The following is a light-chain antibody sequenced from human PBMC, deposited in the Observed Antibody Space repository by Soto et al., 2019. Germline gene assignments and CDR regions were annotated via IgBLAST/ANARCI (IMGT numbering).Light chain of an antibody. CDR3: QQYGSSPIT. CDR2: AAS. Sequence: EIVLTQSAGTLSWSEGDRAALSWGASQSVSSSYLAWYQQKHGQAPRLLIYAASSRATGIPDRFSGSGYGTDFNLTVSRLEPEDFAVYYCQQYGSSPITFGQGTRLEIK. V-gene: IGKV3-20*01. J-gene: IGKJ5*01. CDR1: QSVSSSY.